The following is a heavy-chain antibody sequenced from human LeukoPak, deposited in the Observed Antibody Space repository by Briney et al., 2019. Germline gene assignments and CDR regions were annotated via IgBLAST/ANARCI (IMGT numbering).Heavy chain of an antibody. CDR3: ARAQLLLYPHAADY. CDR1: AYTFTIYG. J-gene: IGHJ4*02. CDR2: ISAYNGNT. Sequence: GASVKLSCKSAAYTFTIYGISRMRQAPGQGLELKGWISAYNGNTNYAQKLQGRVTMTTDTSTSTAYLELRSLRSDDTAVYYCARAQLLLYPHAADYWGQGTLVTVSS. D-gene: IGHD3-10*01. V-gene: IGHV1-18*01.